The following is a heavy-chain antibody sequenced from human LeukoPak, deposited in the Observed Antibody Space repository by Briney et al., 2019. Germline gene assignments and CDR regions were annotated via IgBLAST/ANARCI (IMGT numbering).Heavy chain of an antibody. Sequence: PGGSLRLSCAASGFTFSSYGMHWVRQAPGKGLEWVSLISWDGGSTYYADSVKGRFTISRDNSKNSLYLQMDSLRAEDTALYYCAKDIHNSEYQLLFTMDVWGEGTTVTVSS. D-gene: IGHD2-2*01. CDR2: ISWDGGST. CDR3: AKDIHNSEYQLLFTMDV. V-gene: IGHV3-43D*04. J-gene: IGHJ6*03. CDR1: GFTFSSYG.